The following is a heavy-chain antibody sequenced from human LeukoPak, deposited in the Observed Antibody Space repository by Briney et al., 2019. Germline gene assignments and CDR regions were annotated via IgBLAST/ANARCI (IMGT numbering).Heavy chain of an antibody. J-gene: IGHJ6*02. CDR3: ATTGTYYYYGMDV. CDR2: IYYSGST. V-gene: IGHV4-30-4*01. Sequence: SETLSITCTVSGGSISSGDCYWSWIRQPPGKGLEWIGYIYYSGSTYYNPSLKSRVTISVDTSKNQFSLKLSSVTAADTAVYYCATTGTYYYYGMDVWGQGTTVTVSS. D-gene: IGHD4-17*01. CDR1: GGSISSGDCY.